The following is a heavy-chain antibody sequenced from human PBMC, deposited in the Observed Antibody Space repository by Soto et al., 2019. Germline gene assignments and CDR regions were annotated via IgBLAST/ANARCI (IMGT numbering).Heavy chain of an antibody. V-gene: IGHV3-74*01. Sequence: EVQLVESGGGLVQPGGSLRLSCAVSGFTFSTYWMHWVRQVPGKGLVWVSRISLDGSRTSYADSVKGRFTISRDNGKNNLYRKNGSLRGGGLAVYFCVRDRGFYGGRGKAFPGDAFDGRGQGTGVFVSS. J-gene: IGHJ3*01. CDR3: VRDRGFYGGRGKAFPGDAFDG. CDR1: GFTFSTYW. D-gene: IGHD2-15*01. CDR2: ISLDGSRT.